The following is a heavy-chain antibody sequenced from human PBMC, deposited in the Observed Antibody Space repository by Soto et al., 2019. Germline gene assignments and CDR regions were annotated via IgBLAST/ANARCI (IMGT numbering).Heavy chain of an antibody. J-gene: IGHJ3*02. CDR2: IYYSGST. CDR1: GGSISSYY. Sequence: SETLSLPCTVSGGSISSYYGGWIRQPPGKGREWIGYIYYSGSTNYNPSLKSRVTISVDTSKNQFSLKLSSVTAADTAVYYCARDSGGGNAFDIWGQGTMVTVSS. CDR3: ARDSGGGNAFDI. V-gene: IGHV4-59*01. D-gene: IGHD3-10*01.